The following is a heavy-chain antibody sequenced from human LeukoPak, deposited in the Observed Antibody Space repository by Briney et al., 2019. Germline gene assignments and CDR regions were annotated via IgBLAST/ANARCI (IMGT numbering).Heavy chain of an antibody. J-gene: IGHJ4*02. CDR3: AVGNGSGSYRYYFDY. V-gene: IGHV4-39*07. Sequence: SETLSLTCTVSGGSISSSSYYWGWVRQPPGKGLEWIGSIYYSGSTYYNPSLKSRVTISVDTSKNQFSLKLSSVTAADTAVYYCAVGNGSGSYRYYFDYWGQGTLVTVSS. D-gene: IGHD3-10*01. CDR2: IYYSGST. CDR1: GGSISSSSYY.